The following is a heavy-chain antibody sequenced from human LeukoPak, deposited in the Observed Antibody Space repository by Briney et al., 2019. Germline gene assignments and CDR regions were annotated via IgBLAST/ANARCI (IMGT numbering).Heavy chain of an antibody. V-gene: IGHV3-66*01. Sequence: GGSLRLSCAASGFTVSSNYMSWVRQAPGKGLEWVSVIYSGGSTYYADSVKGRFTISRDNSKNTLYLQMSSLRAEDTAVYYCARAGITMVRGVIEDDYWGQGTLVTVSS. D-gene: IGHD3-10*01. CDR2: IYSGGST. CDR1: GFTVSSNY. J-gene: IGHJ4*02. CDR3: ARAGITMVRGVIEDDY.